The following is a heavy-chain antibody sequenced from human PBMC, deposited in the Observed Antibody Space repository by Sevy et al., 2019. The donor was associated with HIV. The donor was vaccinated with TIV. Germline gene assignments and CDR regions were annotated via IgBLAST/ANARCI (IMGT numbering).Heavy chain of an antibody. D-gene: IGHD3-22*01. CDR1: GFTFSNAW. Sequence: GGFLRLSCAASGFTFSNAWMSWVRQAPGKGLEWVGRIKSKTDGGTTDYSAPVKGRFTISRDDSKNTLYLQMNSLKTEDTAVYYCTTDDVKTMRRHRGSDAFDIWGQGTMVTVSS. V-gene: IGHV3-15*01. CDR3: TTDDVKTMRRHRGSDAFDI. CDR2: IKSKTDGGTT. J-gene: IGHJ3*02.